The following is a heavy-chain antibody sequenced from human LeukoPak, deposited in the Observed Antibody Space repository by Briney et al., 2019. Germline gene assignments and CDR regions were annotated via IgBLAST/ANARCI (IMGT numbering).Heavy chain of an antibody. CDR3: AKDGVRGVVPAAYYFDY. Sequence: GGSLRLSCAASGFTFSTYWMYWVRQAPGKGLVWVSRISSDGISTSYADSVKGRFTISRDNAKNTLYLQMNSLRAEDTAVYYCAKDGVRGVVPAAYYFDYWGQGTLVTVSS. V-gene: IGHV3-74*01. CDR2: ISSDGIST. CDR1: GFTFSTYW. D-gene: IGHD2-2*01. J-gene: IGHJ4*02.